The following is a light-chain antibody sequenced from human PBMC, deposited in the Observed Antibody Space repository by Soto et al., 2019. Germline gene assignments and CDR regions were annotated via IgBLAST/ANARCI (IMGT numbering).Light chain of an antibody. CDR3: QQYGSSPLT. J-gene: IGKJ4*01. CDR1: QSVSSSY. Sequence: EIVLTQSPGTLSLSPGKRATLSCRASQSVSSSYLAWYQQKPGQAPRLLIYGASSRATGIPDRFSGSGSGTDFTLTISRLEPEDFAVYYCQQYGSSPLTFGGVTKVEI. CDR2: GAS. V-gene: IGKV3-20*01.